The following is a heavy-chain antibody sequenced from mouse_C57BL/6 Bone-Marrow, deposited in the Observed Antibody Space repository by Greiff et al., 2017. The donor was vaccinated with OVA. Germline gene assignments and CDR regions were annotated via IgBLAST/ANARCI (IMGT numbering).Heavy chain of an antibody. CDR2: ISSGGSYT. J-gene: IGHJ2*01. CDR1: GFTFSSYG. V-gene: IGHV5-6*01. Sequence: EVQLVQSGGDLVKPGGSLKLSCAASGFTFSSYGMSWVRQTPDKRLEWVATISSGGSYTYYPDSVKGRFTISRDNAKNTLYLQMSSLKAEDTAMYYCARRRRPYYFDYWGQGTTLTVSS. CDR3: ARRRRPYYFDY.